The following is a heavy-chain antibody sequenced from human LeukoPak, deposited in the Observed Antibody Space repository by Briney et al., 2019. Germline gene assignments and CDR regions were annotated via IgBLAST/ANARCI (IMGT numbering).Heavy chain of an antibody. D-gene: IGHD2-21*01. CDR3: ARDGDPPWGYYYYMDV. J-gene: IGHJ6*03. CDR2: ISSSGSTI. Sequence: GGSLRLSCAASGFTFSSYEMNWVRQAPGKGLEWVSYISSSGSTIYYADSVKGRFTISRDNAKNSLYLQMNSLRAEDTAVYYCARDGDPPWGYYYYMDVWGKGTTVTVSS. CDR1: GFTFSSYE. V-gene: IGHV3-48*03.